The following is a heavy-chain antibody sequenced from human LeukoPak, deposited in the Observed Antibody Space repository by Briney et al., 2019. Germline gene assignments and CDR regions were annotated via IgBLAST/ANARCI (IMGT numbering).Heavy chain of an antibody. V-gene: IGHV3-30-3*01. CDR2: ISYDGSNK. Sequence: GGSLRLSCAASGFTFSDSWMTWVRQAPGKGLEWVAVISYDGSNKYYADSVKGRFTVSRDNSKNTLYLQMNSLRAEDTAVYYCARGPSKVATIHYFDYWGQGTLVTVSS. D-gene: IGHD5-12*01. J-gene: IGHJ4*02. CDR1: GFTFSDSW. CDR3: ARGPSKVATIHYFDY.